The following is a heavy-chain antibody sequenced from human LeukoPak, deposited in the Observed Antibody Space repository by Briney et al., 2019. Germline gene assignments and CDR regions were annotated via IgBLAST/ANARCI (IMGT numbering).Heavy chain of an antibody. J-gene: IGHJ4*02. D-gene: IGHD2-2*01. CDR2: INPNSGGT. V-gene: IGHV1-2*02. CDR3: ARDYCSSTSCYGYFDY. Sequence: ASVKVPCKASGYTFTGYYMHWVRQAPGQGLEWMGWINPNSGGTNYAQKFQGRVTMTRDTPISTAYMELSRLRSDDTAVYYCARDYCSSTSCYGYFDYWGQGTLVTVSS. CDR1: GYTFTGYY.